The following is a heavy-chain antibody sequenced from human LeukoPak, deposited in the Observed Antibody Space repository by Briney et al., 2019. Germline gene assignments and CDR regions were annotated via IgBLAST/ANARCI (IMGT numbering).Heavy chain of an antibody. Sequence: GGSLRLSCAASGFTFSSYGMHWVRQAPGKGLEWVAVISYDGSKKYYADSVKGRFTISRDNSRNSLYLQMNSLRAEDTAVHYCARDLSAAGTPTGFDPWGQGTLVTVSS. CDR3: ARDLSAAGTPTGFDP. D-gene: IGHD1-1*01. V-gene: IGHV3-30*03. CDR1: GFTFSSYG. J-gene: IGHJ5*02. CDR2: ISYDGSKK.